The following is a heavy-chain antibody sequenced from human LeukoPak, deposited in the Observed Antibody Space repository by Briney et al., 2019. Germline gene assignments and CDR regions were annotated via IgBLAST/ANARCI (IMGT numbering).Heavy chain of an antibody. CDR2: FISFLNQA. D-gene: IGHD6-25*01. CDR1: GDTFTNYA. J-gene: IGHJ4*02. V-gene: IGHV1-69*04. Sequence: SVKVSCKASGDTFTNYAITWVRQAPGQGLEWMGRFISFLNQATYAQKFQGSVTISADKSTNTAYMEVDSLKSEDTVVYYCAREDLAAGASAFDYWGQGTLVTVSA. CDR3: AREDLAAGASAFDY.